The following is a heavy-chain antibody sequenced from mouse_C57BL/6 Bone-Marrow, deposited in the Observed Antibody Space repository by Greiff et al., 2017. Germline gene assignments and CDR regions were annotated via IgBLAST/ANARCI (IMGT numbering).Heavy chain of an antibody. J-gene: IGHJ3*01. CDR1: GYAFSSYW. D-gene: IGHD1-1*01. CDR3: ADRRENLSVAWFAY. Sequence: VKLMESGAELVKPGASVKISCKASGYAFSSYWMNWVKQRPGKGLEWIGQIYPGDGDTNYNGKFKGKAPLTADKSSSTACMQLSSLTSKDSAVYYCADRRENLSVAWFAYWGQGTLVTVSA. V-gene: IGHV1-80*01. CDR2: IYPGDGDT.